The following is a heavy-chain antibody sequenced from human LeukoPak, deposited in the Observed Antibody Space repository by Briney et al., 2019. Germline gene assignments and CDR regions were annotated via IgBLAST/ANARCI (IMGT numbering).Heavy chain of an antibody. J-gene: IGHJ4*02. CDR2: IYHTGST. D-gene: IGHD3-22*01. V-gene: IGHV4-38-2*01. CDR1: GYSISSGYY. Sequence: SETLSLTCAVSGYSISSGYYWGWIRQPPGKGLEWIGSIYHTGSTYCNPSLQSRVTISLDSPKNQFSLKLTSVTAADTAVYYCASGGTAVVMALTYYFDTWGQGTPVTVSS. CDR3: ASGGTAVVMALTYYFDT.